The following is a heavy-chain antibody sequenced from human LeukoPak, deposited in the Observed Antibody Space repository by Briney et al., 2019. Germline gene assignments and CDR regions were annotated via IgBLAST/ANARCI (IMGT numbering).Heavy chain of an antibody. Sequence: PGGSLRLSCAASGFTFSDYYISWIRQAPGKGLEWISYISNSGSTLYYADSVKGRFTISRDSAKNSLYLQMNSLRAEDTAVYYCARDYYGSGSYYNGLLDYWGQGTLVTVSS. V-gene: IGHV3-11*01. D-gene: IGHD3-10*01. CDR1: GFTFSDYY. CDR2: ISNSGSTL. CDR3: ARDYYGSGSYYNGLLDY. J-gene: IGHJ4*02.